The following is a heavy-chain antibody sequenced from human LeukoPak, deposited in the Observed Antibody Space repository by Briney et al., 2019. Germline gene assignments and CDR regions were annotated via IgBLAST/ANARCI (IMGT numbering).Heavy chain of an antibody. CDR1: GFTDRSNY. D-gene: IGHD5-18*01. J-gene: IGHJ4*02. CDR3: ARGRTWIQMGPPSA. CDR2: IYSGAST. Sequence: GGSLRLSCAASGFTDRSNYMSWVRQAPGKGLEWVSVIYSGASTYYADSVKGGFTISRDNSKNTLFLQMNRLRAEDTAVYYCARGRTWIQMGPPSAGGQGTLVTVSS. V-gene: IGHV3-66*01.